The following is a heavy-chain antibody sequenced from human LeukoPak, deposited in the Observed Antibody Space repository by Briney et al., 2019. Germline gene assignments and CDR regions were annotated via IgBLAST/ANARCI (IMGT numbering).Heavy chain of an antibody. CDR2: IYHSGST. CDR1: GFTFSSYAM. D-gene: IGHD6-19*01. CDR3: ARGSGWFDI. V-gene: IGHV4-4*02. J-gene: IGHJ3*02. Sequence: GSLRLSCAASGFTFSSYAMSWVRQPPGKGLEWIGEIYHSGSTNYNPSLKSRVTISVDKSKNQFSLKLSSVTAADTAVYYCARGSGWFDIWGQGTMVTVSS.